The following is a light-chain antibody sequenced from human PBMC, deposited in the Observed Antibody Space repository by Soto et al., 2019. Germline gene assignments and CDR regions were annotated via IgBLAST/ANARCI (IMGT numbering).Light chain of an antibody. CDR3: QQSSNSPMYT. CDR1: QSIAYY. J-gene: IGKJ2*01. CDR2: AAS. Sequence: DIQMTQSPSSLSASVGDRDTITCRASQSIAYYVNWFQQKPGKAPKLLIYAASSLQSVVPSRFSGSGSGTDFTLTISSLQPEDFATYYCQQSSNSPMYTFGQGT. V-gene: IGKV1-39*01.